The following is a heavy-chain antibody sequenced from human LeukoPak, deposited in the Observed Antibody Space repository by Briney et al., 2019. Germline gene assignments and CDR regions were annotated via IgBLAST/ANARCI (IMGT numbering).Heavy chain of an antibody. CDR3: AKDVYSSTGLFGY. V-gene: IGHV3-23*01. CDR1: GFTFSSYG. J-gene: IGHJ4*02. D-gene: IGHD6-13*01. CDR2: ISGSGGTT. Sequence: GGSLRLSCTASGFTFSSYGMNWVRQAPGKGLEWVSVISGSGGTTYYADSVKGRFTISRDNSKNTLYLQMNSLRAEDTAVYYCAKDVYSSTGLFGYWGQGTLVTVSS.